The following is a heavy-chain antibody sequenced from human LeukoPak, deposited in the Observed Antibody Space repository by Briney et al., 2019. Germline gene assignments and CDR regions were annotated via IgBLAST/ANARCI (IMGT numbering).Heavy chain of an antibody. J-gene: IGHJ4*02. CDR1: GFAFSNYG. Sequence: GGSLRLSCAASGFAFSNYGMLWVRQAPGKGLEWVAFIRYDGNNKLYADSMKGRFTISRDNSKNTLYLHINSLRAEDTAVYYCVKDNPLDYWGQGTLVIVSS. CDR2: IRYDGNNK. CDR3: VKDNPLDY. V-gene: IGHV3-30*02. D-gene: IGHD1-14*01.